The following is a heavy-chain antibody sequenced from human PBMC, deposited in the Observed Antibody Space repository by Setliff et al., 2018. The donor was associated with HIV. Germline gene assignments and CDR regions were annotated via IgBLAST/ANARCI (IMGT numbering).Heavy chain of an antibody. CDR3: AVITGGGAFDF. V-gene: IGHV3-33*01. J-gene: IGHJ3*01. CDR1: GFSFSRFG. D-gene: IGHD1-20*01. CDR2: IWFDGSKK. Sequence: PGGSVRLSCAASGFSFSRFGMHWVRQAPGKGLEWVAVIWFDGSKKDYVDSVKGRFTISRDNSKNTLYLQMNSLRAEDTAVYYCAVITGGGAFDFWGQGTMVTVSS.